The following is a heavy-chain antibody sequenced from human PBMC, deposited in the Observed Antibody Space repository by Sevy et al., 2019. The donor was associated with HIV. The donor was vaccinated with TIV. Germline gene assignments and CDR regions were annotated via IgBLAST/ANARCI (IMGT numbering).Heavy chain of an antibody. CDR2: ISWNSGSI. V-gene: IGHV3-9*03. J-gene: IGHJ3*02. CDR3: AKDIGYTVRGLIGGGAVDI. CDR1: GFTFDDYA. D-gene: IGHD3-10*01. Sequence: GGSLRLSCAASGFTFDDYAMHWVRQAPGKGLEWVSGISWNSGSIGYADSVKGRFTISKDNAKNSLYLQMNSLRAEDMPLYYCAKDIGYTVRGLIGGGAVDIWGQGTMVTVSS.